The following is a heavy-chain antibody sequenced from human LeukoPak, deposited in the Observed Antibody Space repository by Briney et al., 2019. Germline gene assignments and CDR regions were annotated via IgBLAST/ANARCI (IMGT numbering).Heavy chain of an antibody. CDR3: ATRGVTRTSYMDV. CDR1: GFTFTTYG. D-gene: IGHD4-23*01. Sequence: PGGSLRLSCSASGFTFTTYGMHWVRQAPGQGLEWVSFISNDGSNKHYADSVKGRFTISRDNSKDTLYLQTNSLRAEDTALYYCATRGVTRTSYMDVWGKGTTVTVSS. J-gene: IGHJ6*03. CDR2: ISNDGSNK. V-gene: IGHV3-30*03.